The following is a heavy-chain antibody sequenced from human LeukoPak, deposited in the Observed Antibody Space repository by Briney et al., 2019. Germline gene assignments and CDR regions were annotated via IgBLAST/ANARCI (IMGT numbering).Heavy chain of an antibody. V-gene: IGHV4-39*07. CDR1: GGSVSSSSYH. CDR3: AREYTEYFDY. CDR2: VFYSGST. Sequence: SETLSLTCTVSGGSVSSSSYHWGWIRQPPGKGLEWIGSVFYSGSTYYNPSLKSRVTISVDTSKNQFSLKLSSVTAADTAVYYCAREYTEYFDYWGQGTLVTVSS. J-gene: IGHJ4*02. D-gene: IGHD1-14*01.